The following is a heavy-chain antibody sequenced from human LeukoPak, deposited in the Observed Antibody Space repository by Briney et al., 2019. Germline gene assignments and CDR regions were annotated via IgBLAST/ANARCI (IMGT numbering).Heavy chain of an antibody. CDR3: ARDRGIAAAGYYFDY. J-gene: IGHJ4*02. V-gene: IGHV1-69*01. Sequence: SVKVSCKASGGTFSSYTINWVRQAPGQGLEWMGGIIPVFGTANYVQKFQGRVTITADESTSTAYMELSSLRSEDTAVYYCARDRGIAAAGYYFDYWGQGTLVTVSS. CDR2: IIPVFGTA. D-gene: IGHD6-13*01. CDR1: GGTFSSYT.